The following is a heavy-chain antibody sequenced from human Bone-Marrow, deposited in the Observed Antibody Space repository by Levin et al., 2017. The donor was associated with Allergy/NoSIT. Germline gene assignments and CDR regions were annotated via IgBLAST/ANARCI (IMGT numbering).Heavy chain of an antibody. CDR3: ARDEMVHEIQYYYGVDV. Sequence: SQTLSLTCTVSGGSISTSSYYWGWIRQPPGKGLEWIGNIYYSGSTYYTPSLRSRATISVDTSKNQFSLRVSSVTAADTAVYYCARDEMVHEIQYYYGVDVWGQGTTVTVSS. J-gene: IGHJ6*02. D-gene: IGHD2-8*01. CDR2: IYYSGST. V-gene: IGHV4-39*07. CDR1: GGSISTSSYY.